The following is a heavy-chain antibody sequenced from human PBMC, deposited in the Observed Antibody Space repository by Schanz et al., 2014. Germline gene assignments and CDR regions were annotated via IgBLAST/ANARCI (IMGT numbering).Heavy chain of an antibody. D-gene: IGHD6-19*01. CDR3: AKDVRPVANTVHFYYRDV. Sequence: EVQLLESGGGFVQPGGSLRLSCVASGVTFRVFAMNWVRQAPGKGLEWVSIITGSGATYYADSVKGRFTISRDNSKNTLYLQMNSLRAEDTAVYYCAKDVRPVANTVHFYYRDVWGQGTTVTVSS. V-gene: IGHV3-23*01. J-gene: IGHJ6*02. CDR1: GVTFRVFA. CDR2: ITGSGAT.